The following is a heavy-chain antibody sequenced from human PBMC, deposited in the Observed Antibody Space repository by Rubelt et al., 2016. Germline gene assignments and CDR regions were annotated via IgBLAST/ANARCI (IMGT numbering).Heavy chain of an antibody. D-gene: IGHD3-10*01. J-gene: IGHJ4*02. Sequence: QVQLQQWGAGLLKPSETLSLTCAVYGGSFSGYYWSWIRQPPGKRLEWIGEINHSGRTNYNPSLKCWFTILFCASKEQFRRMLSSVPAAGTAVYYGARGYGSGSSSSKVGRDDWGQGALVTASS. CDR2: INHSGRT. CDR1: GGSFSGYY. CDR3: ARGYGSGSSSSKVGRDD. V-gene: IGHV4-34*01.